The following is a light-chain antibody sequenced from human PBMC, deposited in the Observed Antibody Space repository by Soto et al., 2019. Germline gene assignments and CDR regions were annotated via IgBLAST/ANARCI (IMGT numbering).Light chain of an antibody. CDR1: QGISNY. CDR3: QKYNSAPGT. V-gene: IGKV1-27*01. J-gene: IGKJ1*01. CDR2: AAS. Sequence: DIQMTQSPSSLSASVGDRVTITCRASQGISNYLAWYQQKPGKVPKLLIYAASTLQSGVPSRFSGSGSGTDFLLIISIVQPDYVATYCRQKYNSAPGTFGQGTKVEIK.